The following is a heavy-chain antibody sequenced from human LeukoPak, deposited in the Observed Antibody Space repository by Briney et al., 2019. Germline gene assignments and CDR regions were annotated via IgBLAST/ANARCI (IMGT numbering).Heavy chain of an antibody. D-gene: IGHD6-25*01. CDR2: LGIGGAT. V-gene: IGHV4-39*07. J-gene: IGHJ4*02. CDR1: GGSINSDNHY. Sequence: SETLSLTCAVSGGSINSDNHYWGWIRQPPGKGLEWIGTLGIGGATDFSPSLKGRVTIYGDTSKNQVSLRLSSVTAADTAVYYCARDSRGYGLDYWGQGTLVTVSS. CDR3: ARDSRGYGLDY.